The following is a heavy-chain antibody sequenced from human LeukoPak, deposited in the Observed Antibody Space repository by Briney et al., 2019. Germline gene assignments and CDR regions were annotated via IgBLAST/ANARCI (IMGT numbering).Heavy chain of an antibody. Sequence: AGSLRRSCAASGFTFNSYAMSWVRHAPGKGLEWVSAISGSGGSTYYADSVKGRFTISRDNSKNTLYLQMNSLRAEDTAVYYCAKDGGWEPYFDYWGQGTLVTVSS. CDR2: ISGSGGST. CDR1: GFTFNSYA. V-gene: IGHV3-23*01. D-gene: IGHD1-26*01. J-gene: IGHJ4*02. CDR3: AKDGGWEPYFDY.